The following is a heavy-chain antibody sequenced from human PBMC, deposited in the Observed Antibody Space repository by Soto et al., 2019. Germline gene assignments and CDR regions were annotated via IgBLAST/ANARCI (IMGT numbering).Heavy chain of an antibody. V-gene: IGHV4-59*12. CDR1: GGSFSGYY. CDR3: ARLPANYDFWSGYYTAVDY. D-gene: IGHD3-3*01. CDR2: IYYSGST. J-gene: IGHJ4*02. Sequence: SETLSLTCAVYGGSFSGYYWSWIRQPPGKGLEWIGYIYYSGSTNYNPSLKSRVTISVDTSKNQFSLKLSSVTAADTAVYYCARLPANYDFWSGYYTAVDYWGQGTLVTSPQ.